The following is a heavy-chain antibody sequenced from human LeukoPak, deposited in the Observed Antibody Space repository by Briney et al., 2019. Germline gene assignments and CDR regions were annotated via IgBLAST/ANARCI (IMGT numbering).Heavy chain of an antibody. CDR3: TTAGRITSRTLVYYHYYMDV. J-gene: IGHJ6*03. CDR2: IKSKTDGGTT. D-gene: IGHD1-14*01. Sequence: GGSLRLSCAASGFTFSHAWMSWVRQAPGKGLEWVGHIKSKTDGGTTDYAAPVKGRFTISRDDSEKTLYLQMNSLKTEDTAVYYCTTAGRITSRTLVYYHYYMDVWGKGTTVTVSS. V-gene: IGHV3-15*01. CDR1: GFTFSHAW.